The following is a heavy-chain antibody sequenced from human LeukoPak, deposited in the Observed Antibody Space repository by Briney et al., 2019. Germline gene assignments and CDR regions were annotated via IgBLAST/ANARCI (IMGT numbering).Heavy chain of an antibody. D-gene: IGHD3-16*01. J-gene: IGHJ4*02. CDR2: ISDSGGGT. CDR3: AKVGVGWVAFEY. V-gene: IGHV3-23*01. Sequence: PGGSLRLSCAASGFTFSNFAMSWVSQAPGKGRQWVSAISDSGGGTFYADSVKGRFTISRDNSKNTLYLQLNSLRADDTAVYYCAKVGVGWVAFEYWGQGTLVSVSS. CDR1: GFTFSNFA.